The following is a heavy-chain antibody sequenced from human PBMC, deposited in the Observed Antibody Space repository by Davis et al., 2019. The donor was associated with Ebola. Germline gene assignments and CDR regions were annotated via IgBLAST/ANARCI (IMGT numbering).Heavy chain of an antibody. D-gene: IGHD6-13*01. J-gene: IGHJ6*02. CDR2: IYPADSDT. Sequence: GESLKISCTGSGYGFTNYWIGWVRQTPGSGLESMGVIYPADSDTRYSPSFQGQVTISVDKSISTAYLQWSSLKASDTAMYYCARLSSSSWFYGMDVWGQGTTVTVSS. CDR1: GYGFTNYW. CDR3: ARLSSSSWFYGMDV. V-gene: IGHV5-51*01.